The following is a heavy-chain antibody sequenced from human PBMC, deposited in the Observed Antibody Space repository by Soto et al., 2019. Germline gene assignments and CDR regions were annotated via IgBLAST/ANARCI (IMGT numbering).Heavy chain of an antibody. CDR1: GGSVSSQY. CDR2: IYNGGIP. V-gene: IGHV4-4*07. J-gene: IGHJ4*02. CDR3: ASQDYDKSVYYFDY. Sequence: QVEMEESGPGLLKPSETLSLTCTVSGGSVSSQYWSWIRQPAGKGLEWIGRIYNGGIPLIHPSLESRVALSLDTSKKQFSLTLSSVTAADTATYYCASQDYDKSVYYFDYWGRGTLVTVSS. D-gene: IGHD3-22*01.